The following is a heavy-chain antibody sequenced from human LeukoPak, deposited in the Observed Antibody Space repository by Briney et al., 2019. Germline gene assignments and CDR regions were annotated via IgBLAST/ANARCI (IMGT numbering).Heavy chain of an antibody. D-gene: IGHD6-19*01. J-gene: IGHJ1*01. CDR3: AKDRNPIAVAGAYFQH. V-gene: IGHV3-30*02. Sequence: QSGGSLRLSCAASGFTFSSYGMHWVRQAPGKGLEWVAFIRYDGSNKYYADSVKGRFTISRDNSKNTLYLQMNSLRAEDTAVYYCAKDRNPIAVAGAYFQHWGQGTLVTVSS. CDR2: IRYDGSNK. CDR1: GFTFSSYG.